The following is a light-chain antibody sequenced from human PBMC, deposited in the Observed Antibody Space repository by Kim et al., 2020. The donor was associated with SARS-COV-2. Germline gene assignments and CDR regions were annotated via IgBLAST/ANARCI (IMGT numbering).Light chain of an antibody. Sequence: QSVLTQPPSAFGAPGQRVTISCTGSSSNIGAGYDVHWYQQFPGTAPKLLIYGSTSRPSGVPDRFSGSKSGTSASLAITGLQAEDEADYFCQSYDNSLSGYVFATGTKVTVL. V-gene: IGLV1-40*01. J-gene: IGLJ1*01. CDR2: GST. CDR1: SSNIGAGYD. CDR3: QSYDNSLSGYV.